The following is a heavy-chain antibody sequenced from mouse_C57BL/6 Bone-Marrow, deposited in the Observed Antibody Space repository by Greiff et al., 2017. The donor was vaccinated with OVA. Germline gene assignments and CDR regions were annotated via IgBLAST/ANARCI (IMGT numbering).Heavy chain of an antibody. CDR2: IRNKANNHAT. J-gene: IGHJ1*03. V-gene: IGHV6-6*01. CDR1: GFTFSDAW. Sequence: EVKLEESGGGLVQPGGSMKLSCAASGFTFSDAWMDWVRQSPEKGLEWVAEIRNKANNHATYYAESVKGRFTISRDDSKSSVYLQMNSLRAEDTGIYYCTSIYHTTGDYWYFDVWGTGTTVTVSS. D-gene: IGHD2-12*01. CDR3: TSIYHTTGDYWYFDV.